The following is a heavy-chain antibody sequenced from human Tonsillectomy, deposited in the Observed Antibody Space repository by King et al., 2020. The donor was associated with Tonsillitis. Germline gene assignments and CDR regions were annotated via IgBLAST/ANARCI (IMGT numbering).Heavy chain of an antibody. CDR2: LYYSGST. CDR1: GGSLSSHH. D-gene: IGHD6-19*01. J-gene: IGHJ4*02. CDR3: AGKRSSAFCYDF. V-gene: IGHV4-59*11. Sequence: QLQESGPGLVKPSETLSLTCTVSGGSLSSHHWSWVRQSPGKGLEWIGYLYYSGSTKYNPSLKSRVTISGDTAKNQLSLKLASVTAADTAVYFCAGKRSSAFCYDFWGQGPLVSVSS.